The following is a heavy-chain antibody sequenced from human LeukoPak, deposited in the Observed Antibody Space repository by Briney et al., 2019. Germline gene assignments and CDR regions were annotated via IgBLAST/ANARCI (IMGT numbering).Heavy chain of an antibody. CDR1: GFTFTDYW. CDR3: ARGGRDHAFDI. D-gene: IGHD3-16*01. CDR2: VESVGTKA. J-gene: IGHJ3*02. V-gene: IGHV3-74*01. Sequence: GGSLRLSCAASGFTFTDYWMHWVRQAPGKGLVWVSRVESVGTKAIYADSVQGRFTISRDNAKNSLYLQINSLRAEDTAVYYCARGGRDHAFDIWGQGTMVSVSS.